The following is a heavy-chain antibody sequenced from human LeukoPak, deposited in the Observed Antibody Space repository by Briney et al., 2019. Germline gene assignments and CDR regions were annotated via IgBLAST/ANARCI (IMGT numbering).Heavy chain of an antibody. CDR1: GGTFSSYT. V-gene: IGHV1-69*02. J-gene: IGHJ4*02. Sequence: VASVKVSCKASGGTFSSYTISWVRQAPGQGLEWMGRIIPILGIANYALKFQGRVTITADKSTSTAYMELSSLRSEDTAVYYCATSGIVGATLPVYWGQGTLVTVSS. D-gene: IGHD1-26*01. CDR3: ATSGIVGATLPVY. CDR2: IIPILGIA.